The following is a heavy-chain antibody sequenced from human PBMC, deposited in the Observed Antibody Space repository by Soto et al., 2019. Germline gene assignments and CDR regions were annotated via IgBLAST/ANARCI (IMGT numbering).Heavy chain of an antibody. J-gene: IGHJ4*01. Sequence: ASVKVPCKTFGYTFSNYGINWVRHAPGQGLEWMGGISTYNGNTNFAQKLQGRVSITTDTSSNTAYMKLRSLTSDDTAVYYCARDLVPGYTGFSAYWG. V-gene: IGHV1-18*01. CDR1: GYTFSNYG. CDR2: ISTYNGNT. D-gene: IGHD5-12*01. CDR3: ARDLVPGYTGFSAY.